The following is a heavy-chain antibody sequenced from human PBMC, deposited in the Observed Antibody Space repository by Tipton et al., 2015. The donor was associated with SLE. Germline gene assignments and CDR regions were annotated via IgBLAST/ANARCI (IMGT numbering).Heavy chain of an antibody. CDR1: GGSFSGYY. J-gene: IGHJ3*02. D-gene: IGHD6-25*01. CDR3: ARVGLIAAAKTFDI. Sequence: TLSLTCAVYGGSFSGYYWSWIRQPPGKGLEWIGEINHSGSTNYNPSLKSRVTISVDTSKNQFSLKLSSVTAADTAAYYCARVGLIAAAKTFDIWGQGTMVTVSS. CDR2: INHSGST. V-gene: IGHV4-34*01.